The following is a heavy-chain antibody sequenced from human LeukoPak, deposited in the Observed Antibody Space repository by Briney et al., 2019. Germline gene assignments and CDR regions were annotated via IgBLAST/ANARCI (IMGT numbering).Heavy chain of an antibody. CDR3: ARGDCSSTSCSFDY. Sequence: GSSVKVSCMASGGTFSSYAISWVRQAPGQGLEWMGRIIPIFGIANYAQKFQGRVTITADKSTSTAYMELSSLRSEDTAVYYCARGDCSSTSCSFDYWGQGTLVTVSS. V-gene: IGHV1-69*04. J-gene: IGHJ4*02. D-gene: IGHD2-2*01. CDR1: GGTFSSYA. CDR2: IIPIFGIA.